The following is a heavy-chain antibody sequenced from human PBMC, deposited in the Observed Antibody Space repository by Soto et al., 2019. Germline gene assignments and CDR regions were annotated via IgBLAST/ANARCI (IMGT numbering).Heavy chain of an antibody. V-gene: IGHV4-30-4*01. J-gene: IGHJ4*02. CDR2: IYYSGSN. D-gene: IGHD3-3*01. CDR1: GGSISSGDYY. Sequence: SETLSLTCTVSGGSISSGDYYWSWISQPPGKGLEWIGYIYYSGSNYYNPSPKSRITISVDTSKNQFSLTLSSVAAADTAVYYCARVASQNSDFWSGYEDYWGQGTLVTVSS. CDR3: ARVASQNSDFWSGYEDY.